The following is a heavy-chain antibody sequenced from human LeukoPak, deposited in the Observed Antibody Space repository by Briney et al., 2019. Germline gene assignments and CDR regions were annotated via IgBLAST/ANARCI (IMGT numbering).Heavy chain of an antibody. CDR1: GGSISSSNW. J-gene: IGHJ6*04. Sequence: PSETLSLTCAVSGGSISSSNWWSWVRQPPGKGLEWIGEIYHSGSTNYNPSLKSRVTISVDKSKNQFSLKLSSVTAADTAVYYCARGDGEPYCYYGMDVWGKGTTVTVSS. V-gene: IGHV4-4*02. D-gene: IGHD3-10*01. CDR2: IYHSGST. CDR3: ARGDGEPYCYYGMDV.